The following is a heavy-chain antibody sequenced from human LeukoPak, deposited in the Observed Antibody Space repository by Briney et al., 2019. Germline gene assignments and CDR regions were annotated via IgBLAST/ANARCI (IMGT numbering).Heavy chain of an antibody. D-gene: IGHD3-22*01. V-gene: IGHV1-69*13. CDR1: GVTFSSYA. CDR3: ATSTPDYYDSSGYFDY. J-gene: IGHJ4*02. Sequence: ASVKVSCTASGVTFSSYAISWVRQAPGQGLEWMGGIFPIFGTANYAQTVQGRVTITADESTSTPYMELNSLRAEDTAIYYCATSTPDYYDSSGYFDYWGQGTQVTVSS. CDR2: IFPIFGTA.